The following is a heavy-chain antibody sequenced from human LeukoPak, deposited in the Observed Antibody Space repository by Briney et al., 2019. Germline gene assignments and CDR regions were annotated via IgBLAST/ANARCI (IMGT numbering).Heavy chain of an antibody. CDR3: ARGGLGAYSGYDSFDY. Sequence: GGSLRLSCAASGFTFSSYSMNWVRQAPGKGLEWVSYISSSSSYIYYADSVKGRFTIFRDNAKNSLYLQMNSLRAEDTAVYYCARGGLGAYSGYDSFDYWGQGTLVTVSS. D-gene: IGHD5-12*01. CDR2: ISSSSSYI. V-gene: IGHV3-21*01. CDR1: GFTFSSYS. J-gene: IGHJ4*02.